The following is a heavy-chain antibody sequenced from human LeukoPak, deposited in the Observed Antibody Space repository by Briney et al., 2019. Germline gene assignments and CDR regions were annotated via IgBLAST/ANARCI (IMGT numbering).Heavy chain of an antibody. CDR1: GFTFRIYA. J-gene: IGHJ3*02. D-gene: IGHD4-17*01. Sequence: GGSPRLSCAASGFTFRIYAMSWVRQAPGKGLEWVSTISGSDGSTNYADSVEGRFSISRDNSKNTLYLQMKSLRAEDTAVYYCARDPNGDYIGAFEIWGQGTMVTDSS. CDR2: ISGSDGST. CDR3: ARDPNGDYIGAFEI. V-gene: IGHV3-23*01.